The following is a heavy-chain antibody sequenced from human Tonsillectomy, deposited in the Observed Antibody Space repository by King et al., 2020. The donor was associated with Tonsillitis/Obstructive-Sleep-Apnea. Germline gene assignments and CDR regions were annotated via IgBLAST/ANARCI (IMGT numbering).Heavy chain of an antibody. CDR2: IYPGDSDT. CDR1: GYSFTNYW. V-gene: IGHV5-51*01. J-gene: IGHJ5*02. Sequence: QLVQSGAEVKKPGESLKISCKGSGYSFTNYWIGWVRQMPGKGLEWMGIIYPGDSDTRYTPSFQGQVTISADKSISTAYLQWGSLKASDTAMYYCAGLQVPIQGVIKNWFDPWGQGTLVTVSS. CDR3: AGLQVPIQGVIKNWFDP. D-gene: IGHD3-10*01.